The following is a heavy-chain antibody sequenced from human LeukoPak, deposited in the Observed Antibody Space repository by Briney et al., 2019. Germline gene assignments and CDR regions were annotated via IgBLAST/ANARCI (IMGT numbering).Heavy chain of an antibody. Sequence: GSLRLSCAASGFAFSSHGLHWVRQAPGKGLEWLAVISYDADRKYYADSVKGRFTISRDDSGNTLYLQMDSLRTEDTGVYFCARISLEYQLSSPFDYWGQGTLAAVSS. D-gene: IGHD3-3*01. J-gene: IGHJ4*02. CDR3: ARISLEYQLSSPFDY. CDR1: GFAFSSHG. V-gene: IGHV3-30*01. CDR2: ISYDADRK.